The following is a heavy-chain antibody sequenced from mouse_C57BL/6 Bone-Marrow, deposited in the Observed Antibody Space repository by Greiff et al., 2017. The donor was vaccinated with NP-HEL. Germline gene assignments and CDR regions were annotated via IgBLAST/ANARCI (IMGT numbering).Heavy chain of an antibody. J-gene: IGHJ4*01. Sequence: VQLQQPGAELVKPGASVKLSCKASGYTFTSYWMHWVKQRPGQGLEWIGMIHPNSGSTNYNEKFKSKATLTVDKSSSTAYMQLSSLTSEDSAVYYCARKSPDYYDYGLYAMDYWGQGTSVTVSS. V-gene: IGHV1-64*01. CDR1: GYTFTSYW. CDR2: IHPNSGST. CDR3: ARKSPDYYDYGLYAMDY. D-gene: IGHD2-4*01.